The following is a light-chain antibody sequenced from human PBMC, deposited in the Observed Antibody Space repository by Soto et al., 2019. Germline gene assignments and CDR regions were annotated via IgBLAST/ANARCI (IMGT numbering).Light chain of an antibody. Sequence: DIQMTQSPSTLSASVGDRVTITCRASQSISSWLAWYQQKPGKAPKLLIYKASSLESGVPSRFSGSGSGTEFTLTISSLQPDDFATYYCQQYNSYSQTCGQGTKVDIK. CDR3: QQYNSYSQT. CDR1: QSISSW. CDR2: KAS. J-gene: IGKJ1*01. V-gene: IGKV1-5*03.